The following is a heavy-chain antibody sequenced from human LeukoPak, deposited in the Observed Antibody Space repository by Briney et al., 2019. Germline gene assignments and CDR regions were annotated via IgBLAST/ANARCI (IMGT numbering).Heavy chain of an antibody. J-gene: IGHJ5*02. CDR3: ARAVAGKGNWFDP. CDR2: INPNSGGT. V-gene: IGHV1-2*02. D-gene: IGHD6-19*01. Sequence: ASVKVSCKASGYTFTGYYMHWVRQAPGQGLEWMGWINPNSGGTNYAQKFQGRVTMTRDTSISTAYMELSRLRSDDTAVYYCARAVAGKGNWFDPWGQGTLVTVSS. CDR1: GYTFTGYY.